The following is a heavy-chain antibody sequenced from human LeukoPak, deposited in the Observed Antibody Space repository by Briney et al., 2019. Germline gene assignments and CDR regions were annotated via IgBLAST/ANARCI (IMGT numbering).Heavy chain of an antibody. CDR2: IYTSGST. D-gene: IGHD3-22*01. Sequence: SETLSLTCTVSGGSISSYYWNWIRQPAGKGLDWIGRIYTSGSTNYNPSLKSRVTMSVDTSKNQFSLKLSSVTTADTAVYYCAGEDYFDTSGYASWRFDIWGQGTMVTVSS. CDR3: AGEDYFDTSGYASWRFDI. CDR1: GGSISSYY. J-gene: IGHJ3*02. V-gene: IGHV4-4*07.